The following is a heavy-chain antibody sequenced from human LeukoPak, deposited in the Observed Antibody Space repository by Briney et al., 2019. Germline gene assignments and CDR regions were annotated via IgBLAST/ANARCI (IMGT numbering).Heavy chain of an antibody. J-gene: IGHJ4*02. CDR3: ARGGYFDY. CDR1: GFTFSSYS. V-gene: IGHV3-21*01. CDR2: ISSSGGYI. Sequence: GGSLRLSCAASGFTFSSYSMNWVRQAPGKGLEWVSSISSSGGYIYYADSVKGRFTVSRDDAKNSLFLQMNSLKAEDTAVYYCARGGYFDYWGQGTLVTVSS.